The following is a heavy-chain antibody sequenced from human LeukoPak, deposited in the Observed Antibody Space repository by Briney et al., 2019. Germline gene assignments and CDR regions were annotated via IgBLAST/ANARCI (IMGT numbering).Heavy chain of an antibody. CDR3: ARVLYYYDSSGYRTNYFDY. V-gene: IGHV1-2*02. CDR1: GDTFTGYY. Sequence: ASVKVSCKASGDTFTGYYIHWVRQAPGQGLEWMGWINPNSGGTNYAQKFQGRVTMTRDTSISTAYMELSRLRSDDTAVYYCARVLYYYDSSGYRTNYFDYWGQGTLVTVSS. D-gene: IGHD3-22*01. CDR2: INPNSGGT. J-gene: IGHJ4*02.